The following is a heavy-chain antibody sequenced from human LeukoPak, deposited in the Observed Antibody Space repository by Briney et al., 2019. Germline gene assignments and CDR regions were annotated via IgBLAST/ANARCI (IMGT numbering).Heavy chain of an antibody. Sequence: KPGGSLRLPCTASGFAFGDFAMSWVRQAPGKGLEWVAFIRSKSYSGTTEHAASVKGRFTISRDDSKSIAYLQMNSLNTDDTAVYYCTRVIRLSGGRYYFDYWGQGTLVTVSS. CDR1: GFAFGDFA. D-gene: IGHD3-9*01. J-gene: IGHJ4*02. V-gene: IGHV3-49*04. CDR2: IRSKSYSGTT. CDR3: TRVIRLSGGRYYFDY.